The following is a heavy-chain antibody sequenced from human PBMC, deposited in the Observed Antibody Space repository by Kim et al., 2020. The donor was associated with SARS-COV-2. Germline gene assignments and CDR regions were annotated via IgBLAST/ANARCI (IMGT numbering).Heavy chain of an antibody. Sequence: GGSLRLSCAASGFTFSSYAMHWVRQAPGKGLEWVAVISYDGSNKYYADSVKGRFTISRDNSKNTLYLQMNSLRAEDTAVYYCVRVALPARIMITFGGIDSNYYGMDVWGQGTTVTVSS. CDR2: ISYDGSNK. CDR1: GFTFSSYA. D-gene: IGHD3-16*01. CDR3: VRVALPARIMITFGGIDSNYYGMDV. J-gene: IGHJ6*02. V-gene: IGHV3-30*04.